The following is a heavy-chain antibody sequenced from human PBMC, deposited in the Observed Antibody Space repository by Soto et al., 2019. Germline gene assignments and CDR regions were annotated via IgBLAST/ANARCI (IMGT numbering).Heavy chain of an antibody. J-gene: IGHJ6*02. Sequence: GGSLRLSCAASGLTFRNYAMSWVRQAPGKGLEWVANIKQDGSEKYYVDSVKGRFTISRDNAKNSLYLQMNSLRAEDTAVYYCARDPSVVVVAATPYYYYGMDVWGQGTTVTVSS. V-gene: IGHV3-7*01. CDR2: IKQDGSEK. CDR1: GLTFRNYA. D-gene: IGHD2-15*01. CDR3: ARDPSVVVVAATPYYYYGMDV.